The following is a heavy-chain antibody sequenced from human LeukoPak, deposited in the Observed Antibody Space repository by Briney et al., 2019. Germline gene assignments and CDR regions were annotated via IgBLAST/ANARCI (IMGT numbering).Heavy chain of an antibody. CDR1: GYSISSGYY. V-gene: IGHV3-15*01. J-gene: IGHJ6*03. CDR2: IKSKTDGGTT. Sequence: PSETLSLTCSVSGYSISSGYYWGWIRQPPGKGLEWVGRIKSKTDGGTTDYAAPVKGRFTISRDDPKNTLYLQMNSLKTEDTAAYYCTTDVGGYCSSTSCYFTYYYYYMDVWGKGTTVTVSS. D-gene: IGHD2-2*01. CDR3: TTDVGGYCSSTSCYFTYYYYYMDV.